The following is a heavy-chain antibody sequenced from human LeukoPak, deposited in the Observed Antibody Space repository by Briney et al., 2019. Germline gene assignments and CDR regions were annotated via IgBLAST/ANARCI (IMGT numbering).Heavy chain of an antibody. Sequence: ASVKVSCKASGYTFTSYDINWVRQATGQGLEWMRWMNPNSGNTGYAQKFQGRVTMTRNTSISTAYMELSSLRSEDTAVYYCASRQWLRLGDAFDIWGQGTMVTVSS. D-gene: IGHD5-12*01. CDR3: ASRQWLRLGDAFDI. J-gene: IGHJ3*02. CDR2: MNPNSGNT. V-gene: IGHV1-8*01. CDR1: GYTFTSYD.